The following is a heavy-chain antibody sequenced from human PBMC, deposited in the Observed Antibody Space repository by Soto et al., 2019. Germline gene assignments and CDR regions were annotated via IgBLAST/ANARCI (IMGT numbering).Heavy chain of an antibody. CDR1: GYTFTSYG. Sequence: QVQLVQSGAEVKKPGASVKVSCKASGYTFTSYGISWVRQAPGQGLEWMGWISAYNGNTNYAQKLQGRVTMTTETSTRTAYMELRSLRSDDTAVYYCARSFPDCSGGSCLNYYYYYYMDVWGKGTTVTVSS. CDR2: ISAYNGNT. J-gene: IGHJ6*03. CDR3: ARSFPDCSGGSCLNYYYYYYMDV. V-gene: IGHV1-18*01. D-gene: IGHD2-15*01.